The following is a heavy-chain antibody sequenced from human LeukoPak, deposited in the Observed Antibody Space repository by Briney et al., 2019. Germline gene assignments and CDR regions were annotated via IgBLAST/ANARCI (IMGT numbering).Heavy chain of an antibody. Sequence: GGSLRLSCAASGFTFSSYWMHWVRQASGKGLVWVSRINSDGSSATYADSVKGRFTISRDNAKNTLDLQMNSLRAEDTAVYYCARVGYSSSWYIDYWGQGTLVTVSS. V-gene: IGHV3-74*01. CDR3: ARVGYSSSWYIDY. D-gene: IGHD6-13*01. CDR1: GFTFSSYW. CDR2: INSDGSSA. J-gene: IGHJ4*02.